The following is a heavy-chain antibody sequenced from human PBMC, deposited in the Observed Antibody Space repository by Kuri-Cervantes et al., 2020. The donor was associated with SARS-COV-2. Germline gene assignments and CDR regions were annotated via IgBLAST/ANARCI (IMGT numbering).Heavy chain of an antibody. J-gene: IGHJ6*02. CDR2: IYTSGST. CDR3: AREYRGFYGMDV. Sequence: GSLRLSCTVPGGSISSYYWSWIRQPAGKGLEWIGRIYTSGSTNYNPSLKSRVTMSVDTSKNQFSLKLSSVTAADTAVYYCAREYRGFYGMDVWGQGTTVTVSS. V-gene: IGHV4-4*07. CDR1: GGSISSYY. D-gene: IGHD1-14*01.